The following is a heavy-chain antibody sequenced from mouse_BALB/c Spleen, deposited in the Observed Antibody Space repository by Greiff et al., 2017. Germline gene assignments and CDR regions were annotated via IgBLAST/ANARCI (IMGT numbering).Heavy chain of an antibody. D-gene: IGHD2-1*01. CDR1: GYAFTNYW. Sequence: QVQLQQSGAELVRPGTSVKISCKASGYAFTNYWLGWVKQRPGHGLEWIGDIYPGSGNTYYNEKFKGKATLTADKSSSTAYMQLSSLTSEDSAVYFCARGIYDNSLNWYFDVWGEGTTVTVSS. V-gene: IGHV1-63*01. CDR3: ARGIYDNSLNWYFDV. CDR2: IYPGSGNT. J-gene: IGHJ1*01.